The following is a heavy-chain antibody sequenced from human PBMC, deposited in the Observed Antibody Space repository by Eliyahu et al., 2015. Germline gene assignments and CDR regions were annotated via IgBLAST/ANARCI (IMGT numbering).Heavy chain of an antibody. CDR2: VSSDGSKK. CDR3: ARDLADPGIGVSFDY. CDR1: GXRFGTRA. Sequence: QVQLVEXGGGVXQPGRSLXXXCTTAGXRFGTRAIHWVRQAPGKGLEWLGVVSSDGSKKFYADSVKGRFTISRDNSNNIANLQLKSLRSEDTGVYFCARDLADPGIGVSFDYWGQGTLVTVSS. J-gene: IGHJ4*02. D-gene: IGHD2-15*01. V-gene: IGHV3-30*07.